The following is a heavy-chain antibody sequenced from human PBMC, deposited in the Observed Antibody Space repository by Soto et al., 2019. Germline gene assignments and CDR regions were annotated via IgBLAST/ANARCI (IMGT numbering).Heavy chain of an antibody. J-gene: IGHJ1*01. CDR3: ARDPSDLWEPDQYFQY. CDR1: GFTFSSYS. V-gene: IGHV3-21*01. D-gene: IGHD1-26*01. CDR2: ISGSSRHI. Sequence: EVQLVESGGCLVKPGGSLRLSCAASGFTFSSYSMNWVRQAPGKGLEWVSSISGSSRHIYSADSVKGRFTISRDNAKNSLYLQMNSLRAEDTAVYYCARDPSDLWEPDQYFQYWGQGALVTVSS.